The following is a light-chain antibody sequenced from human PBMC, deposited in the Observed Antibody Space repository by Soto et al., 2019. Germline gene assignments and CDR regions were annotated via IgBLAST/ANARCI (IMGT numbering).Light chain of an antibody. Sequence: QSALTQPRSVSGSPGQSVTISCTGTSSDVGGYNYVSWYQQHPGEAPKLMIYDVSNRPSGVPDRFSGSKSGNTASLTISGLQAEDEADYYCCSYAGSYWVFGGGTQLTVL. V-gene: IGLV2-11*01. J-gene: IGLJ7*01. CDR2: DVS. CDR3: CSYAGSYWV. CDR1: SSDVGGYNY.